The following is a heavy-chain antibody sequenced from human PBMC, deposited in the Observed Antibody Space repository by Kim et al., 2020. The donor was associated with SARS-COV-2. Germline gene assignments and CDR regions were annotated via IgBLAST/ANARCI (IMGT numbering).Heavy chain of an antibody. D-gene: IGHD6-19*01. CDR2: MNGDGTGT. CDR1: GFTFSTYW. Sequence: GGSLRLSCAASGFTFSTYWMHWVRRAPGKGPVWVSRMNGDGTGTSYADSVKGRFTISRDNAKNTLYLQMNSLRVEDTAVYYCVGGSSGFVHYGGQGTLVT. V-gene: IGHV3-74*01. J-gene: IGHJ4*02. CDR3: VGGSSGFVHY.